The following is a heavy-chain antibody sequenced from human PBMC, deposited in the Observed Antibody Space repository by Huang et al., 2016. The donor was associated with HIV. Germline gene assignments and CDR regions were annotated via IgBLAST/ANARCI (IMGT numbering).Heavy chain of an antibody. V-gene: IGHV1-18*01. D-gene: IGHD3-22*01. CDR1: GYTFTSYG. CDR3: ARDPRYHRIGYYRQRRGIDI. Sequence: QIQLMQSGPELKQPGAPVKVSCKASGYTFTSYGITWVRQATGQGHEWMGWISASSGETDYANKFQGIITLTTDTSANIAYMELRSLRSDDTAKYYCARDPRYHRIGYYRQRRGIDIWGQGTMVIVSS. J-gene: IGHJ3*02. CDR2: ISASSGET.